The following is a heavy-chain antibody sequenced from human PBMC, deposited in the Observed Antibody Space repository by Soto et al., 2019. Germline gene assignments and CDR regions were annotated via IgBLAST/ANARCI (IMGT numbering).Heavy chain of an antibody. Sequence: SLRLSCAASGFTFSDYYMSWIRQAPGKGLEWVSYISSSSSYTNYADSVKGRFTISRDNAKNSLYLQMNSLRAEDTAVYYCARVRGVVTYGAYGMDVWGQGTTVTVSS. J-gene: IGHJ6*02. V-gene: IGHV3-11*06. D-gene: IGHD3-3*01. CDR2: ISSSSSYT. CDR1: GFTFSDYY. CDR3: ARVRGVVTYGAYGMDV.